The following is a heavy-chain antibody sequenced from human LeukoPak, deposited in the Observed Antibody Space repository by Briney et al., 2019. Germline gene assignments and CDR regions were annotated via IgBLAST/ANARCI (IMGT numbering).Heavy chain of an antibody. Sequence: PSQTLSLTCTVSGGSISSGGYYWSWIRQPPGKGLEWIGYIYHSGSTYYNPSLKSRVTISVDRSKNQFSLKLSSVTAADTAVYYCARESSRNELNFDYWGQGTLVTVSS. CDR3: ARESSRNELNFDY. D-gene: IGHD1-1*01. V-gene: IGHV4-30-2*01. CDR1: GGSISSGGYY. CDR2: IYHSGST. J-gene: IGHJ4*02.